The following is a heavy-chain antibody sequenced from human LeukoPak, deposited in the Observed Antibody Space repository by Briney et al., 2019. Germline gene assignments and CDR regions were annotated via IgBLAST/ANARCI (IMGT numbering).Heavy chain of an antibody. CDR3: AREGYRIFDY. Sequence: SETLSLTCTVSGGSISSSSYYWGWIRQPPGKGLEWIGSIYYSGSTYYNPSLKSRVTISVDTSKNQFSLKLSSVTAADTAVYYCAREGYRIFDYWGQGTLVTVSS. J-gene: IGHJ4*02. CDR1: GGSISSSSYY. CDR2: IYYSGST. D-gene: IGHD3-16*02. V-gene: IGHV4-39*07.